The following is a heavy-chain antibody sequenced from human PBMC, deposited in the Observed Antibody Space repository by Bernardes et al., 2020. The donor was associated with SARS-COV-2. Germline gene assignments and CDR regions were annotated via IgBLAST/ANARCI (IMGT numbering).Heavy chain of an antibody. CDR3: ARPYYYESRADDH. CDR1: DASFRGFY. Sequence: SETLSLTCTVDDASFRGFYWSWIRQPPGPRLAWIGEINDSGSTHYNPSLQSRVTISVDTSTNQFSLKMTSVTAADSGVYYCARPYYYESRADDHWGQGTLVTVSS. J-gene: IGHJ5*02. V-gene: IGHV4-34*01. CDR2: INDSGST. D-gene: IGHD3-16*01.